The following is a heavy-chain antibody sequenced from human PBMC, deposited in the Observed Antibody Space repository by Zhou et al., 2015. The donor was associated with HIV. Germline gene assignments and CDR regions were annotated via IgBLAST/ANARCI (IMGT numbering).Heavy chain of an antibody. CDR1: EGTFSTYG. V-gene: IGHV1-69*06. Sequence: QVQLVQSGAEVKKPGSSVKVSCKASEGTFSTYGISWVRQAPGQGLEWMGGIVPFFGTANYAQKFQGRVTITADKSTGTAYMELSSLRSEDTAAYYCAREGWGSWYLDLWGRGTLVSVSS. J-gene: IGHJ2*01. CDR2: IVPFFGTA. CDR3: AREGWGSWYLDL. D-gene: IGHD7-27*01.